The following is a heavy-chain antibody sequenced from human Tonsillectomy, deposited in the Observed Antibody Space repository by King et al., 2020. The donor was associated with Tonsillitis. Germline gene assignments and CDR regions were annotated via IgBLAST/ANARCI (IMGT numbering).Heavy chain of an antibody. V-gene: IGHV4-4*07. CDR1: GGSINYFY. J-gene: IGHJ4*02. Sequence: QLQESGPGLVKPSETLSLTCSVSGGSINYFYWNWIRRSAGKGLEWIGRIYSSGTTNYNPSLKSRVTMSVDTSKNQFSLKLSSVTAADTAVYYCARDRGGYYLHFDYWGQGKLVAVSS. CDR2: IYSSGTT. CDR3: ARDRGGYYLHFDY. D-gene: IGHD3-22*01.